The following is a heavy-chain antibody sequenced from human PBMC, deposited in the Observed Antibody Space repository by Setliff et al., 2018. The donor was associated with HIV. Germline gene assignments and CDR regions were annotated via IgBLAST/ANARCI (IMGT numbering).Heavy chain of an antibody. J-gene: IGHJ4*02. CDR2: ISSSGSTI. CDR3: AKIQNPQGYYYDSSGYYPHPGSPDY. V-gene: IGHV3-48*03. Sequence: LRLSCAASGFTFSSYETNWVRQAPGKGLEWVSYISSSGSTIYYADSVKGRFTISRDNAKNSLYLQMNSLRAEDTAVYYCAKIQNPQGYYYDSSGYYPHPGSPDYWGQGTLVTVSS. D-gene: IGHD3-22*01. CDR1: GFTFSSYE.